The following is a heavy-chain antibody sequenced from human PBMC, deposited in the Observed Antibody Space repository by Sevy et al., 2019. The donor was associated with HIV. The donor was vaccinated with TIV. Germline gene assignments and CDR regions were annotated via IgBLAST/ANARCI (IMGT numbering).Heavy chain of an antibody. J-gene: IGHJ4*02. Sequence: ASVKVSCKASGYTFTSYAMNWVRQAPGQGHEWMGWINTNTGNPTYAQGFTGRFVFSLDTSVSTAYLQISSLKAEDTAVYYCARDGANDYVWGSYRWGGFDYWGQRTLVTVSS. CDR1: GYTFTSYA. V-gene: IGHV7-4-1*02. D-gene: IGHD3-16*02. CDR2: INTNTGNP. CDR3: ARDGANDYVWGSYRWGGFDY.